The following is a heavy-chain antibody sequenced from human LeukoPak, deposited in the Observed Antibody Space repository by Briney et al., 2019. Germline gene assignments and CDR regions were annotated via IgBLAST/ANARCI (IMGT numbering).Heavy chain of an antibody. CDR2: ISGNSDNP. V-gene: IGHV1-18*01. CDR3: ARASDYYSSLYYFDY. J-gene: IGHJ4*02. Sequence: ASVKVSCKASGYTFSNFGINWVRQAPGQGLEWMGWISGNSDNPNYGQKFQGRFTLTTDSSTSTAYMELRNLRSDDTAVYYCARASDYYSSLYYFDYWGQGTLVTVSS. D-gene: IGHD2-21*01. CDR1: GYTFSNFG.